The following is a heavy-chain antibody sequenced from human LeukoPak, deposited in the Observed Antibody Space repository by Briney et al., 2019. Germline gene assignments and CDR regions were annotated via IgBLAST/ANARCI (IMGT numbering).Heavy chain of an antibody. CDR3: ARDQIVHDSSGYYSY. D-gene: IGHD3-22*01. Sequence: GGSLRLSCAASGFTFSDYYMSWIRQAPGKGLEWVSYISSSGSTIYYADSVKGRLTISRDNAKNSLYLQMNSLRAEDTAVYYCARDQIVHDSSGYYSYWGQGTLVTVSS. CDR1: GFTFSDYY. CDR2: ISSSGSTI. V-gene: IGHV3-11*01. J-gene: IGHJ4*02.